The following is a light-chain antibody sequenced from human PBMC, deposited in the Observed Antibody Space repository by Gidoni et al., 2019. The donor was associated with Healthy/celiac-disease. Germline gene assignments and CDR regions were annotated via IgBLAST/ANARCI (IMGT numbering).Light chain of an antibody. J-gene: IGKJ5*01. CDR3: QQRSNWPPIT. CDR1: QSVSRY. Sequence: EIVMTPSPATLSLSPGERATLSFRASQSVSRYLAWYQQKPGQAPRLLIYDASNRATGIPARFSGSGSGTDFTLTISSLDPEDFAVYYCQQRSNWPPITFGQGTRLEIK. V-gene: IGKV3-11*01. CDR2: DAS.